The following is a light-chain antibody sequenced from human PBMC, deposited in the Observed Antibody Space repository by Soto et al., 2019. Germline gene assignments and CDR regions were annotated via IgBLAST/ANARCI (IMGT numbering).Light chain of an antibody. V-gene: IGLV2-23*01. CDR1: SSDVGSYNF. CDR3: CSYAGSSTWV. J-gene: IGLJ3*02. CDR2: EGS. Sequence: QSALTQPASVSGSPGQSITISCTGSSSDVGSYNFVSWHQQHPGKAPKLMIYEGSKRPSGVSNRFSGSKSGKTASLTISGLQAEDEADYYCCSYAGSSTWVFGGGTKLTVL.